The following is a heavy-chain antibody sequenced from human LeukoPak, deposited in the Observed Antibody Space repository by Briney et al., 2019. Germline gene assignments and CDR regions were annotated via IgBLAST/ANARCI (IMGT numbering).Heavy chain of an antibody. D-gene: IGHD6-13*01. CDR1: GGSISSSSYY. V-gene: IGHV4-39*01. CDR3: ARGMQLLVRDAFGV. Sequence: PSETLSLTCTVSGGSISSSSYYWGWIRQPPGKGLEWIGSIYYSGSTYYNPSLKSRVTISVDTSKNQFSLKLTSVTAADTAMYYCARGMQLLVRDAFGVWGLGTMVTVSS. CDR2: IYYSGST. J-gene: IGHJ3*01.